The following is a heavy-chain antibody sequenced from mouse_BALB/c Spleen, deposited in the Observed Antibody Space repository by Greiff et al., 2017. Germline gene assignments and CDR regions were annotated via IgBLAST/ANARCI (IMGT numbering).Heavy chain of an antibody. CDR1: GFSLTSYG. J-gene: IGHJ4*01. CDR2: IWRGGST. Sequence: QVQLQQSGPSLVQPSQSLSITCTVSGFSLTSYGVHWVRQSPGKGLEWLGVIWRGGSTDYNAAFMSRLSITKDNSKSQVFFKMNSLQADDTAIYYCAKKRGAGYAMDYWGQGTSVTVSS. CDR3: AKKRGAGYAMDY. V-gene: IGHV2-5-1*01.